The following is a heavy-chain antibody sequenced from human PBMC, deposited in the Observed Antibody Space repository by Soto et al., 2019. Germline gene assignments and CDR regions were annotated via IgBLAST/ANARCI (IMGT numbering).Heavy chain of an antibody. CDR1: GLTVSSYY. Sequence: PGGSLRLSCTASGLTVSSYYMSWVRQAPGKGLEWVSVIYSAGSADFADSVKGRFTISRDNSKNTLYLQMSSLRAEDTAVYYCARVPSSSYHYFQHWGQGTLVTVSS. J-gene: IGHJ1*01. CDR2: IYSAGSA. D-gene: IGHD6-13*01. CDR3: ARVPSSSYHYFQH. V-gene: IGHV3-66*01.